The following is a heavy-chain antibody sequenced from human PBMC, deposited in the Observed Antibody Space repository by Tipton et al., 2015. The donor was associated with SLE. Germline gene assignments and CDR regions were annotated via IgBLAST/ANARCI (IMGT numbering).Heavy chain of an antibody. D-gene: IGHD6-19*01. CDR2: ISSSGST. V-gene: IGHV4-59*11. CDR3: ARGDGGWYFWFDP. J-gene: IGHJ5*02. CDR1: DGSISGHY. Sequence: TLSLTCTVSDGSISGHYWTWIRQPPGKGLEGIGYISSSGSTEYNPSLESRVTMSVDTSKNQISLKLSSVTAEDTAVYHCARGDGGWYFWFDPWGQGTLVTVSS.